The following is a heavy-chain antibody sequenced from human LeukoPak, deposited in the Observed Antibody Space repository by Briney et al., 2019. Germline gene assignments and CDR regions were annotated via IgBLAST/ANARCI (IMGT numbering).Heavy chain of an antibody. J-gene: IGHJ4*02. D-gene: IGHD6-13*01. Sequence: ASVKVSCKASGYTFTSYDINWVRQATGQGLEWMGWKNPNSGNTGYAQKFQGRVTMARNTSISTAYMELSSLRSEDTAVYYCARGHVIAAAVSWGQGTLVTVSS. CDR1: GYTFTSYD. CDR3: ARGHVIAAAVS. CDR2: KNPNSGNT. V-gene: IGHV1-8*01.